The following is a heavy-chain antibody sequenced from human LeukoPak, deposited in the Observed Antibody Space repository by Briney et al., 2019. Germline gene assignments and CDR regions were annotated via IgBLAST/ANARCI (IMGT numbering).Heavy chain of an antibody. CDR1: GFTFSSYG. CDR3: AKALNYWYFDL. V-gene: IGHV3-33*06. J-gene: IGHJ2*01. CDR2: IWYDGSNK. Sequence: GRSLRLSCAASGFTFSSYGIHWVRQAPGKGLEWVAVIWYDGSNKYYADSVKGRFTISRDNSKNTPYLQMNSLRAEDTAIYYWAKALNYWYFDLWGRGNLVTVSS.